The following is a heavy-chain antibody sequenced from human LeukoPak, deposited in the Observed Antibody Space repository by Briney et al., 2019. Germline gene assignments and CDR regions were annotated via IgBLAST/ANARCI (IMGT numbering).Heavy chain of an antibody. CDR3: AREGVQTTVDAFDV. D-gene: IGHD4-17*01. CDR1: AFTLNIYP. V-gene: IGHV3-30*04. CDR2: ISHDGSDK. Sequence: GVSLRNICAASAFTLNIYPTHFVRQPQGKGMESLSVISHDGSDKNNADSVKGRFIISRDNSKNTIYLQLNSLRPEDTAMYYCAREGVQTTVDAFDVWGLGTMVIVSS. J-gene: IGHJ3*01.